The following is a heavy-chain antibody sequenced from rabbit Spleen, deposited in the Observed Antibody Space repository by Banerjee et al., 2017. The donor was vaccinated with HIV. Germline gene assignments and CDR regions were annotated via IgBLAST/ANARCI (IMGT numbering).Heavy chain of an antibody. D-gene: IGHD2-1*01. Sequence: QEQLEESGGGLVQPEGSLTLTCTASGFSFSSNYYMCWVRQAPGKGPEWIACIDGGSSGSTFYASWAKGRFIISKNPPPTVSLQMTSLTAADTAPYFCARSGYVGGGGDGDLMGNKLWGPGTLVTVS. J-gene: IGHJ4*01. CDR3: ARSGYVGGGGDGDLMGNKL. CDR2: IDGGSSGST. V-gene: IGHV1S45*01. CDR1: GFSFSSNYY.